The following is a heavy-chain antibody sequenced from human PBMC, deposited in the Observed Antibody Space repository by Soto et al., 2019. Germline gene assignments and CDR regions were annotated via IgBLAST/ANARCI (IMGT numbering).Heavy chain of an antibody. V-gene: IGHV3-9*01. J-gene: IGHJ4*02. CDR2: ISWNSGSI. CDR3: AKDIHAQAAYYFDY. CDR1: GFTFDDYA. D-gene: IGHD2-15*01. Sequence: EVQLVESGGGLVQPGKSPRLSCAASGFTFDDYAMHWVRQAPGKGLEWVSGISWNSGSIGYADSVKGRFTISRDNAKNSLYLQMNSLRAEDTALYYCAKDIHAQAAYYFDYWGQGTLVTVSS.